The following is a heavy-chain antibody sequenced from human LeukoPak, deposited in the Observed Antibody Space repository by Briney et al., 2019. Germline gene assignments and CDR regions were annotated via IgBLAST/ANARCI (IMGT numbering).Heavy chain of an antibody. V-gene: IGHV4-39*07. CDR1: GGSISSSSYY. CDR2: IYYSGST. D-gene: IGHD4-17*01. CDR3: ASVVYDGDLFDY. Sequence: PSETLSLTCTVSGGSISSSSYYWGWIRQPPGKGLEWIGSIYYSGSTYYNPSLKSRVTISVDTSKNQSSLKLSSVTAADTAVYYCASVVYDGDLFDYWGQGTLVTVSS. J-gene: IGHJ4*02.